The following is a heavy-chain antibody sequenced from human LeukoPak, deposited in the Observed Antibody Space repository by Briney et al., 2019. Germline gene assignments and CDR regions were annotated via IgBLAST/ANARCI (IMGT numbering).Heavy chain of an antibody. V-gene: IGHV4-39*01. Sequence: SETLSLTCTVSGGSISSSSYYWGWIRQPPGKGLEWIGSIYYSGSTYYNPSLKSRVTISVDTSKNQFSLKLSSVTAADTAVYYCVISSGWREEDYWGQGTLVTVSS. CDR1: GGSISSSSYY. D-gene: IGHD6-19*01. J-gene: IGHJ4*02. CDR2: IYYSGST. CDR3: VISSGWREEDY.